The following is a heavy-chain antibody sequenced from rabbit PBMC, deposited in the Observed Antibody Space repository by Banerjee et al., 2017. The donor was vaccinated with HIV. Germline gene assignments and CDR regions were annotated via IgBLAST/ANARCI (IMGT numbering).Heavy chain of an antibody. Sequence: QLKETGRGLVQPGGSLTLSCKSSGFDFSSYYMSWVRQAPGKGLEWIGIIYADKGSTDYASWVNGRFTSSSDNAQNTVDLQMNSLTAADPATYFCARVYDDYGDLDLWGPGTLVTVS. CDR3: ARVYDDYGDLDL. CDR2: IYADKGST. D-gene: IGHD2-1*01. V-gene: IGHV1S7*01. CDR1: GFDFSSYY. J-gene: IGHJ4*01.